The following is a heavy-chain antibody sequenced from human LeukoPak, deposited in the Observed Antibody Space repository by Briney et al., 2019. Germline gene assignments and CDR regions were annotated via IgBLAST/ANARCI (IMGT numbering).Heavy chain of an antibody. CDR2: IYYSGST. J-gene: IGHJ4*02. CDR1: GGSISSSSYY. D-gene: IGHD3-10*01. Sequence: SETLSVTCTVSGGSISSSSYYWGWIRQSPGKGLEWIGNIYYSGSTYYNPSLKSRVTISVDTSKNQFSLKVSSVTAADTAVYYCARRSGSGSYTYFDYWGQGTLVTVSS. V-gene: IGHV4-39*01. CDR3: ARRSGSGSYTYFDY.